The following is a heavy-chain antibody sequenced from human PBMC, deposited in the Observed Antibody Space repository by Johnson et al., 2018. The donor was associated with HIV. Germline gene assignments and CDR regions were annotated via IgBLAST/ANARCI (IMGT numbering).Heavy chain of an antibody. CDR3: ARGAAVSGTLVDPFDI. V-gene: IGHV3-30*02. Sequence: QVQLVESGGGVVQPGGSLRLSCAASGFTFSSYGMHWVRQAPGKGLEWVAFIRYDGSNKYYADSVKGRFTISRDNSKNTLYLQMNNLRLEDTAVYYCARGAAVSGTLVDPFDIWGRGTMVTVSS. J-gene: IGHJ3*02. D-gene: IGHD1-26*01. CDR1: GFTFSSYG. CDR2: IRYDGSNK.